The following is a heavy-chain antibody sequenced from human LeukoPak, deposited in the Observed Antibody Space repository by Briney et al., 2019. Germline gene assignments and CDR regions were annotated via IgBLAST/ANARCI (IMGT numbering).Heavy chain of an antibody. CDR2: IRSKAYGGTT. CDR1: GFTFGDYA. D-gene: IGHD6-19*01. Sequence: GRSLRLSCTASGFTFGDYAMSWFRQAPGKGLEWVGFIRSKAYGGTTEYAASVKGRFTISRDDSKSIAYLQMNSLKTEDTAVYYCTRDKIIAVAGTLTSWFDPWGQGTLVTVSS. J-gene: IGHJ5*02. V-gene: IGHV3-49*03. CDR3: TRDKIIAVAGTLTSWFDP.